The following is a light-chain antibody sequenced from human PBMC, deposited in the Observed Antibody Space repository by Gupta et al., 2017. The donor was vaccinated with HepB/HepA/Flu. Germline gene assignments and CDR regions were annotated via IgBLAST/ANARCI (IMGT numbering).Light chain of an antibody. CDR1: SIDVGDYNY. J-gene: IGLJ1*01. CDR2: DVS. V-gene: IGLV2-14*03. CDR3: SSYASSSTYV. Sequence: QSALTQPASVSGSPGQSITISCTGTSIDVGDYNYVYWHKQYPGKAPKLMIYDVSNRPSGVSNRFSGSKSGNTASLTISGLQAEDEADYYCSSYASSSTYVFGTGTKVTVL.